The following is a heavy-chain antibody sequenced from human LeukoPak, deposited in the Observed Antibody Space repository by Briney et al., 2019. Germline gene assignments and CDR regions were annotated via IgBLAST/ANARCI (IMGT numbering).Heavy chain of an antibody. CDR1: GYSFTSYW. D-gene: IGHD3-9*01. CDR3: ARHSADHDILTGASDDAFDI. V-gene: IGHV5-10-1*01. Sequence: GESLKISCKGSGYSFTSYWISWVRQMPGKGLEWMGRIDPSDSYTNYSPSFQGHVTISADKSISTAYLQWSSLKASDTAMYYCARHSADHDILTGASDDAFDIWGQGTMVTVSP. J-gene: IGHJ3*02. CDR2: IDPSDSYT.